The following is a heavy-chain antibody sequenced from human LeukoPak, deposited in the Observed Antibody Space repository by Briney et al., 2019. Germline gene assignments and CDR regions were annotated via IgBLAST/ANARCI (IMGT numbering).Heavy chain of an antibody. Sequence: ASVKVSCKASGYTFTSYDINWVRQATGQGLEWMGWMNPNSGNTGYAQKFQGRVTITRNTSISTAYMELSSLRSEDTAVYYCARGKFARGYSYGSGDAFDIWGQGTKVNVSS. D-gene: IGHD5-18*01. CDR1: GYTFTSYD. CDR2: MNPNSGNT. J-gene: IGHJ3*02. CDR3: ARGKFARGYSYGSGDAFDI. V-gene: IGHV1-8*03.